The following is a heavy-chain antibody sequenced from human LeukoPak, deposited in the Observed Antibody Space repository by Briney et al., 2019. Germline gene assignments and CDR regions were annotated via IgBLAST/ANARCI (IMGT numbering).Heavy chain of an antibody. V-gene: IGHV1-2*06. CDR1: GYTFTDYY. D-gene: IGHD7-27*01. J-gene: IGHJ4*02. CDR2: INPNSGGT. CDR3: AADKKLGDFDY. Sequence: ASVKVSCKAPGYTFTDYYMHWVRQAPGQGLEWMGRINPNSGGTNYAQKFHGRVTMTRDTSINTAYMELSRLRSDDTAVYYCAADKKLGDFDYWGQGTLVTVSS.